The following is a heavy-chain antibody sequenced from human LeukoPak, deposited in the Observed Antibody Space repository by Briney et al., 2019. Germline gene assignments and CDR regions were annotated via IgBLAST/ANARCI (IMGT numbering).Heavy chain of an antibody. V-gene: IGHV4-4*07. CDR1: GGSINSYW. J-gene: IGHJ4*02. D-gene: IGHD3-16*02. Sequence: SETLSLTCSVSGGSINSYWWSWIRQPAGKGLEFIGRIYTTGMTNYNPSLKSRVSMSVDTSKNQFSLELRSVTAADTAVYYCARAGYTISSYRFDYWGQGALVTVSS. CDR3: ARAGYTISSYRFDY. CDR2: IYTTGMT.